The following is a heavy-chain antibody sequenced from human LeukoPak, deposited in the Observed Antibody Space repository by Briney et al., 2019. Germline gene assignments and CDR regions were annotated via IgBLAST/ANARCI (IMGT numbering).Heavy chain of an antibody. V-gene: IGHV4-59*08. D-gene: IGHD5-18*01. CDR3: ARSAMAPYYFDY. J-gene: IGHJ4*02. CDR2: IYYSGST. CDR1: GGSISSYY. Sequence: SETLSLTCTVSGGSISSYYWSWIRQPPGKGLEWIGYIYYSGSTNYNPSLKSRATISVDTSKNQFSLKLSSVTAADTAVYYCARSAMAPYYFDYWGQGTLVTVSS.